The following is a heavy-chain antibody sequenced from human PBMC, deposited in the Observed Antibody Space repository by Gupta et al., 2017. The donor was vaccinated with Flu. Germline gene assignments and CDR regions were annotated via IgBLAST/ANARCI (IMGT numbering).Heavy chain of an antibody. CDR2: IFESGST. CDR3: ARVTCGVPAAKGWFDP. J-gene: IGHJ5*02. CDR1: GDSIRGSTYS. D-gene: IGHD2-2*01. V-gene: IGHV4-39*01. Sequence: QLLLQESGPGLVKASETLSLTCTVSGDSIRGSTYSWGWIRQPPGKGLEWIGNIFESGSTYYNPSLRSRITISVDTSKNQFSLRLTSVATADAAVYYCARVTCGVPAAKGWFDPWGQGTLVTVSS.